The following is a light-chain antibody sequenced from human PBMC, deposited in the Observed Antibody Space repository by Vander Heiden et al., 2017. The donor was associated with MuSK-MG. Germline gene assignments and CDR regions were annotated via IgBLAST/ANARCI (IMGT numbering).Light chain of an antibody. J-gene: IGLJ2*01. CDR2: HDS. Sequence: SYELTQAPSVSVSPGQTASIPCSGDELGDKYVSWYQQKPGQSPVLVMYHDSKRPSGIPQRFSGSNSGNTATLTISGTQAMDEADYYCQAWDSSIVVFGGGTKLTGL. CDR3: QAWDSSIVV. CDR1: ELGDKY. V-gene: IGLV3-1*01.